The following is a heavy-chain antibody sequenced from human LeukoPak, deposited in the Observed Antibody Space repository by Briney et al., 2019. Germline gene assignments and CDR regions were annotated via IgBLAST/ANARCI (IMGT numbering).Heavy chain of an antibody. D-gene: IGHD3-22*01. J-gene: IGHJ5*02. CDR2: IYHGDTDT. V-gene: IGHV5-51*01. Sequence: AESLRISCKASGYTFTTYWIGWLRQMPAKGLEWVGIIYHGDTDTRYSPSFQGQVTISADRSINTAYLQWSSLKASDTALYYCARGYFDTSGYYSGRGWFDPWGQGTLVTVSS. CDR3: ARGYFDTSGYYSGRGWFDP. CDR1: GYTFTTYW.